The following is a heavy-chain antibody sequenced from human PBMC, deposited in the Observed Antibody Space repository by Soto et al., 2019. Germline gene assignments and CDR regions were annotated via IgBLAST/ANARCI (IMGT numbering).Heavy chain of an antibody. D-gene: IGHD2-2*02. CDR1: GGSFSDYA. CDR3: ARDNAYTRSFGNWFDP. Sequence: QVQLVQSGAEVKKPGSSVKVSCTASGGSFSDYAITWVRQAPGQGLEWMGGIIPIFGTTNYAQNFQGRVTITADESTRTAYMELRSLRSEDTAVYYCARDNAYTRSFGNWFDPWGQGTLVTVSS. J-gene: IGHJ5*02. CDR2: IIPIFGTT. V-gene: IGHV1-69*01.